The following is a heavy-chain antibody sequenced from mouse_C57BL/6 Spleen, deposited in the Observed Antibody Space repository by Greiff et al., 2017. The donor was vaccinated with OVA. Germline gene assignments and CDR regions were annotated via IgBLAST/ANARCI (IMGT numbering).Heavy chain of an antibody. J-gene: IGHJ3*01. CDR3: ASNYGSRLAWFAY. CDR1: GYTFTSYW. Sequence: QVHVKQPGTELVKPGASVKLSCKASGYTFTSYWMHWVKQRPGQGLEWIGNINPSNGGTNYNEKFKSKATLTVDKSSSTAYMQLSSLTSEDSAVYYCASNYGSRLAWFAYWGQGTLVTVSA. V-gene: IGHV1-53*01. D-gene: IGHD1-1*01. CDR2: INPSNGGT.